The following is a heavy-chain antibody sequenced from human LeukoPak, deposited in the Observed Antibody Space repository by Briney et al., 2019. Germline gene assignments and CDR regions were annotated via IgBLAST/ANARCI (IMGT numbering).Heavy chain of an antibody. CDR3: ARARQLWLPYFDY. CDR2: IYYSGST. D-gene: IGHD5-18*01. J-gene: IGHJ4*02. V-gene: IGHV4-39*01. CDR1: GGSISSYY. Sequence: SETLSLTCTVSGGSISSYYWGWIRQPPGKGLEWIGSIYYSGSTYYNPSLKSRVTISVDTSKNQFSLKLSSVTAADTAVYYCARARQLWLPYFDYWGQGTLVTVSS.